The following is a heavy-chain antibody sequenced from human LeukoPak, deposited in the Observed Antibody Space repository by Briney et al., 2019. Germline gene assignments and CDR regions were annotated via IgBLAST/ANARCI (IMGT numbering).Heavy chain of an antibody. Sequence: SETLSLTCTVSGGSISSSSYYWGWIRQPPGKGLEWIGEINHSGSTNYNPSLKSRVTISVDTSKNQFSLKLSSVTAADTAVYYCASGSTVVTLEAFDIWGQGTMVTVSS. CDR2: INHSGST. D-gene: IGHD4-23*01. CDR1: GGSISSSSYY. CDR3: ASGSTVVTLEAFDI. J-gene: IGHJ3*02. V-gene: IGHV4-39*07.